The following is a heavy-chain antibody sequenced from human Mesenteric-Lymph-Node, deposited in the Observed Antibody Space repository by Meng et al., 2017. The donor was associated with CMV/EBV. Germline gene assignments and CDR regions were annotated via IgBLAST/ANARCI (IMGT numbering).Heavy chain of an antibody. CDR1: GFTFGDYA. Sequence: GGSLRLSCTASGFTFGDYAMSWVRQAPGKGLEWVGFIRSKAYGGTTEYAASVKGRFTISRDDSKNTLYLQMNSLKTEDTAVYYCTTTYCSSTSCYREGAGWGQGTLVTVSS. D-gene: IGHD2-2*02. CDR2: IRSKAYGGTT. J-gene: IGHJ4*02. V-gene: IGHV3-49*04. CDR3: TTTYCSSTSCYREGAG.